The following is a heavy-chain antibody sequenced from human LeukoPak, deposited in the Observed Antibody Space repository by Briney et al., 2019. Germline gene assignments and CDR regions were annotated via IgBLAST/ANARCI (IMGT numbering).Heavy chain of an antibody. CDR2: IKNDGGEE. CDR1: GFDFGAYW. D-gene: IGHD5-12*01. CDR3: VRDGRDGYDTDFDY. Sequence: GGPLRLSCTASGFDFGAYWMSWVRQAPGKGLEWVANIKNDGGEELYVDSVMGRFTISRGNAKNSVYLHMSSLRAEDTAVYYCVRDGRDGYDTDFDYWGQGTLVTVSS. V-gene: IGHV3-7*01. J-gene: IGHJ4*02.